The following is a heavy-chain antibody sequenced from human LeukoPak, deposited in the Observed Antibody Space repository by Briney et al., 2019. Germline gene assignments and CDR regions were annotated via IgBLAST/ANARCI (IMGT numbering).Heavy chain of an antibody. J-gene: IGHJ4*02. D-gene: IGHD1-26*01. Sequence: ASVTVSCKTSGYTFTNNDINWVRQAPGQGLEWMGWMNPNSGNTGYAQKFQGRLTMTRNSSLNTAYMELISLRSEDTAVYYCARDGRTVGATQSLGCWGQGTLVIVSS. CDR2: MNPNSGNT. V-gene: IGHV1-8*01. CDR3: ARDGRTVGATQSLGC. CDR1: GYTFTNND.